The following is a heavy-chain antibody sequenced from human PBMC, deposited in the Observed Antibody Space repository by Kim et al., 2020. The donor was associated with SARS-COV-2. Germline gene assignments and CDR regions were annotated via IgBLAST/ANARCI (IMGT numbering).Heavy chain of an antibody. CDR1: GGSFSGYY. V-gene: IGHV4-34*01. CDR2: INHSGST. J-gene: IGHJ2*01. CDR3: ARVQWRTVTPRYFDL. D-gene: IGHD4-17*01. Sequence: SETLSLTCAVYGGSFSGYYWSWIRQPPGKGLEWIGEINHSGSTNYNPSLKSRVTISVDTSKNQFSLKLSSVTAADTAVYYCARVQWRTVTPRYFDLWGRG.